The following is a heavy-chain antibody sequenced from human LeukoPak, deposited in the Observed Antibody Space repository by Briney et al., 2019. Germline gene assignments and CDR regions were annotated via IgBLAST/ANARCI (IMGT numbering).Heavy chain of an antibody. D-gene: IGHD2-8*02. CDR3: AKDWGSGNSPKNWWYFDY. CDR2: IYSGGST. J-gene: IGHJ4*02. CDR1: GFTVSSNY. V-gene: IGHV3-53*01. Sequence: GGSLRLSCAASGFTVSSNYMSWVRQAPGKGLEWVSVIYSGGSTYYSDSVKGRFTISRDNSKNTLYLQMNSLRAEDTAIYYCAKDWGSGNSPKNWWYFDYWGQGTLVTASS.